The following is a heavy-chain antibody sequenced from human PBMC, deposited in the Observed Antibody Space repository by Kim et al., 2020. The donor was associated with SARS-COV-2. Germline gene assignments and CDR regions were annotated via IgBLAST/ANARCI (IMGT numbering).Heavy chain of an antibody. Sequence: SQTLSLTCTVSGGSISSSSYYWGWIRQPPGKGLEWIGSIYYSGSTYYNPSLKSRVTISVDTSKNQFSLKLSSVTAADTAVYYCASVPAALIDYWGQGTLVTVSS. D-gene: IGHD2-2*01. CDR1: GGSISSSSYY. J-gene: IGHJ4*02. CDR3: ASVPAALIDY. V-gene: IGHV4-39*01. CDR2: IYYSGST.